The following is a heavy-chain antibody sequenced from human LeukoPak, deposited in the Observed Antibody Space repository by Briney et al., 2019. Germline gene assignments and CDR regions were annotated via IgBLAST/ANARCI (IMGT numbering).Heavy chain of an antibody. D-gene: IGHD2-2*01. CDR3: ARSTLALNWFDP. Sequence: ASVKVSCKASGYTFTSYDINWVRQAPGQGLEWMGWISAYNGNTNYAQKLQGRVTMTTDTSTSTAYMELRSLRSDDTAVFYCARSTLALNWFDPWGQGTLVTVSS. J-gene: IGHJ5*02. CDR2: ISAYNGNT. CDR1: GYTFTSYD. V-gene: IGHV1-18*01.